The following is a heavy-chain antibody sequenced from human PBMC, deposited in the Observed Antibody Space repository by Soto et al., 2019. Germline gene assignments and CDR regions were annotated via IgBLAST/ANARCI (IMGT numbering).Heavy chain of an antibody. CDR2: IWYDGSNN. CDR3: ASGHQTFSKDPIDYGGNSRVANNWFDP. D-gene: IGHD4-17*01. Sequence: QVQLVESGGGMVQPGRSLRLSCAASGFTFSSYGMHWVRQAPGKGQEWVAVIWYDGSNNYYADSVKGRFTLSRDNSKNTLCLQMNSLRAADAAVYYCASGHQTFSKDPIDYGGNSRVANNWFDPWGQGTLVTVSS. CDR1: GFTFSSYG. V-gene: IGHV3-33*01. J-gene: IGHJ5*02.